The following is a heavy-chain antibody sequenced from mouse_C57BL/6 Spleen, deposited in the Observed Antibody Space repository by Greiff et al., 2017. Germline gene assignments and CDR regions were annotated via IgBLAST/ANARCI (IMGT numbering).Heavy chain of an antibody. Sequence: QVQLQQSGAELVKPGASVKLSCKASGYTFTSYWMHWVKQRPGRGLEWIGRIDPNSGGTKYNEKFQSKATMTVDKPSSTSYMQLSSLTSENSAVYYCATSYDYDPYWFADWGQGTLVTVSA. V-gene: IGHV1-72*01. CDR2: IDPNSGGT. CDR1: GYTFTSYW. D-gene: IGHD2-4*01. J-gene: IGHJ3*01. CDR3: ATSYDYDPYWFAD.